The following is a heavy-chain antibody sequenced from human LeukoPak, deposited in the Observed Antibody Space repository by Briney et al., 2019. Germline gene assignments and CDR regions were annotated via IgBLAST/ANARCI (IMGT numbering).Heavy chain of an antibody. CDR2: ISRSSSYI. CDR3: ATEGPASSGFDY. CDR1: GFTFSSYR. J-gene: IGHJ4*02. V-gene: IGHV3-21*01. D-gene: IGHD6-25*01. Sequence: GGSLRLSCAASGFTFSSYRMNWVRQAPGKGLEWVSSISRSSSYIYYAVSVKGRFTISRDNAKNSLYLQMNSLRAEDTAVYYCATEGPASSGFDYWGQGTLVTVSS.